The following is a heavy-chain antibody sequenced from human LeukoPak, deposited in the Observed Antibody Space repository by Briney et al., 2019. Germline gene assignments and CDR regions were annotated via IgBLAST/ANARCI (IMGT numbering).Heavy chain of an antibody. CDR3: AKDRAGYCSSTSCRDAFDI. CDR2: IRYDGSNK. Sequence: GGSLRLSCAASGFTFSNAWMSWVRQAPGRGLEWVAFIRYDGSNKYYADSVKGRFTISRDNSKNTLYLQMNSLRAEDTAVYYCAKDRAGYCSSTSCRDAFDIWGQGTMVTVSS. D-gene: IGHD2-2*01. CDR1: GFTFSNAW. V-gene: IGHV3-30*02. J-gene: IGHJ3*02.